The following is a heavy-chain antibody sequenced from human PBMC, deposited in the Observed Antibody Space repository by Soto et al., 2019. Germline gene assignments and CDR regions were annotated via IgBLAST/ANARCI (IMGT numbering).Heavy chain of an antibody. CDR2: IYHSGNT. J-gene: IGHJ6*02. CDR3: RVSGFGSRSSSTLDGMDV. CDR1: GDSISSGAYS. D-gene: IGHD3-10*01. V-gene: IGHV4-30-2*01. Sequence: QLQLQESGSGLVKPSQTLSLTCAVSGDSISSGAYSWSWVRQPPGKALARIGYIYHSGNTYYNPSFKTRVTSSVDRAKNQCSLKVNSVTAADTAMDYCRVSGFGSRSSSTLDGMDVWGQGSPVTVSS.